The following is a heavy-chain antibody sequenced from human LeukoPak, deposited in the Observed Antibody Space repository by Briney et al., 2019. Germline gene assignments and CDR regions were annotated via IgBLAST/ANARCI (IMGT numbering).Heavy chain of an antibody. CDR3: ARTLSSSWYSGNAFDI. J-gene: IGHJ3*02. CDR1: GGSISSSSYY. CDR2: IYYSGST. Sequence: PSETLSLTCTVSGGSISSSSYYWGWIRQPPGKGLEWIGSIYYSGSTYYNPSLKSRVTISVDTSKKQFSLKLSSVTAADTAVYYCARTLSSSWYSGNAFDIWGQGTMVTVSS. D-gene: IGHD6-13*01. V-gene: IGHV4-39*07.